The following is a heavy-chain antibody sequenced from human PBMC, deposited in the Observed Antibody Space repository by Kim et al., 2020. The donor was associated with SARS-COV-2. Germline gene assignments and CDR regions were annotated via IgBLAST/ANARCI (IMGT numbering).Heavy chain of an antibody. CDR1: GFTFSSYS. Sequence: GGSLRLSCAASGFTFSSYSMNWVRQAPGKGLEWVSYISSSSSTIYYADSVKGRFTISRDNAKNSLYLQMNSLRDEDTAVYYCARGPTYYDILTGYYYYGMDVWGQGTTVTVSS. J-gene: IGHJ6*02. CDR2: ISSSSSTI. V-gene: IGHV3-48*02. D-gene: IGHD3-9*01. CDR3: ARGPTYYDILTGYYYYGMDV.